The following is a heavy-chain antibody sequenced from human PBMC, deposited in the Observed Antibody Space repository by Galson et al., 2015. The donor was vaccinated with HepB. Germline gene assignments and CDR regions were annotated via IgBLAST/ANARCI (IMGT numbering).Heavy chain of an antibody. CDR2: INSDGSST. J-gene: IGHJ4*02. D-gene: IGHD5-18*01. Sequence: SLRLSCAASGFTFSSYWMHWVRQAPGKGLVWVSRINSDGSSTSYADSVKGRFTISRDNAKNTLYLQMNSLRAEDTAVYYCARTRGYSYGFDYWGQGTLVTVSS. CDR3: ARTRGYSYGFDY. CDR1: GFTFSSYW. V-gene: IGHV3-74*01.